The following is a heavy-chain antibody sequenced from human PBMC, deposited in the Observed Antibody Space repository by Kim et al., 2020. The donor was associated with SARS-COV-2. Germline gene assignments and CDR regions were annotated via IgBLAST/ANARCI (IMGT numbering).Heavy chain of an antibody. D-gene: IGHD1-1*01. Sequence: ASVKVSCKASGYTFTSYDINWVRQATGQGLEWMGWMNPNRGNTGYAQKFQGRVTMTRNTSISTAYMELSSLRSEDTAVYYCARGKNWNHKAYYYYGMDVWGQGTTVTVSS. J-gene: IGHJ6*02. CDR2: MNPNRGNT. V-gene: IGHV1-8*01. CDR3: ARGKNWNHKAYYYYGMDV. CDR1: GYTFTSYD.